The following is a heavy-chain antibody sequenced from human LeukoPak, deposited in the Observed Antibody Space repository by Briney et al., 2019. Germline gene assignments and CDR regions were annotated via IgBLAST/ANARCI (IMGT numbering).Heavy chain of an antibody. D-gene: IGHD1-7*01. CDR1: GFTFSNYW. CDR3: ARDGTGTVDLDY. V-gene: IGHV3-74*03. Sequence: GGSLRLCCAAPGFTFSNYWMHWVRQAPGKGLVSVSRINSEGSGTTYADSVKGRFTISRDNAKNTLYLQMNNLRADDTALYYCARDGTGTVDLDYWGQGTLVTVSS. J-gene: IGHJ4*02. CDR2: INSEGSGT.